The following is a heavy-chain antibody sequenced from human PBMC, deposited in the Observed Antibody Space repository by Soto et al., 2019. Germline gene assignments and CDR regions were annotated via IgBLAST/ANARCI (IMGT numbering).Heavy chain of an antibody. V-gene: IGHV4-34*01. J-gene: IGHJ5*02. Sequence: QVQLQQWGAGLLKPSETLSLTCAVYGGSFSGYYWSWIRQPPGKGLEWIGEINHSGSTNYNPSLKSRVTISVDTSKNQFSLKLSSVTAADTAVYYCARAPGRIAAAGVHWFDPWGQGTLVTVSS. D-gene: IGHD6-13*01. CDR2: INHSGST. CDR3: ARAPGRIAAAGVHWFDP. CDR1: GGSFSGYY.